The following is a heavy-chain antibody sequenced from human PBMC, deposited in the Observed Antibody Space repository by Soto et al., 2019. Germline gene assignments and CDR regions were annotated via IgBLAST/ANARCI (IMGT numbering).Heavy chain of an antibody. J-gene: IGHJ5*02. CDR1: GFTFSSYA. CDR3: AKDRIAAAGFNWFDP. V-gene: IGHV3-23*01. CDR2: ISGSGGST. D-gene: IGHD6-13*01. Sequence: GGSLRLYCSASGFTFSSYAMSWVRQAPGKGLEWVSAISGSGGSTYYADSVKGRFTISRDNSKNTLYLQMNSLRAEDTAVYYCAKDRIAAAGFNWFDPWGQGTLVTVSS.